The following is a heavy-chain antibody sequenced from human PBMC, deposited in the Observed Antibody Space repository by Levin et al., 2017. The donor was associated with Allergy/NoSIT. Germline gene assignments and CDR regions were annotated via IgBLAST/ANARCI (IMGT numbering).Heavy chain of an antibody. J-gene: IGHJ2*01. CDR2: IDISGRGT. Sequence: GGSLRLSCAASGFTFSSHAMIWVRQAPGKGLEWVSGIDISGRGTYYADSVKGRFRISRDNSKSTLYLQMNSLRAEDTAIYYCAKEGYTSGWAWGRGTLVTVSS. D-gene: IGHD6-19*01. V-gene: IGHV3-23*01. CDR1: GFTFSSHA. CDR3: AKEGYTSGWA.